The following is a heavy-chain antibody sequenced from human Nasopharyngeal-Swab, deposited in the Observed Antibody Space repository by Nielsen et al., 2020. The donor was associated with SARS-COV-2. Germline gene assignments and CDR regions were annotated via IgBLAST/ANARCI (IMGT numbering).Heavy chain of an antibody. D-gene: IGHD6-19*01. CDR1: GFTFSSYS. CDR2: ISSSSSYI. CDR3: ARGASGIAVFYFDY. V-gene: IGHV3-21*01. Sequence: GESLKISCAASGFTFSSYSMNWVRQAPGKGLEWVSSISSSSSYIYYADSVKGRFTISRDNAKNSLYLQMNSLRAEDTAVYYCARGASGIAVFYFDYWGQGTLATVSS. J-gene: IGHJ4*02.